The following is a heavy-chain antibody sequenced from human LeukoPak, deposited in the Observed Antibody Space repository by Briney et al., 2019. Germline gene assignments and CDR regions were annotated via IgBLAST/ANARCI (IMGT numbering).Heavy chain of an antibody. Sequence: ASVKVSCKASGYTFTGCYMHWVRQAPGQGLEWMGWINPNSGGTNYAQKFQGRVTMTRDTSISTAYMELSRLRSDDTAVYYCARHYDILTGYSTRPRYDIWGQGTMVTVSS. D-gene: IGHD3-9*01. CDR2: INPNSGGT. J-gene: IGHJ3*02. CDR3: ARHYDILTGYSTRPRYDI. CDR1: GYTFTGCY. V-gene: IGHV1-2*02.